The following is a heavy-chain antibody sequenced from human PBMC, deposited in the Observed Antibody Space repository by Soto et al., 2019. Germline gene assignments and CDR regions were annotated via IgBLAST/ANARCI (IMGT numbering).Heavy chain of an antibody. CDR1: GFTFNNYA. CDR3: AKDRLGGHFNH. Sequence: EVQLLDSGGGLVQPGGSLGLSCAASGFTFNNYAMNWVRQAPGMGLEWVATISNTGGGTYYADSVKGRFTISRDNSKKTLYLKMINLRVEDTAVYYCAKDRLGGHFNHWGQGTQVTVSS. V-gene: IGHV3-23*01. J-gene: IGHJ4*02. CDR2: ISNTGGGT.